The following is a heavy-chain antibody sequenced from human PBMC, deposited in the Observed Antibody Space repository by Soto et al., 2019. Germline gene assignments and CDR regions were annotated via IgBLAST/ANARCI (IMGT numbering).Heavy chain of an antibody. J-gene: IGHJ6*02. D-gene: IGHD2-2*01. V-gene: IGHV4-34*01. Sequence: PSETLSLTCAVYGGSFSGYYWSWIRQPPGKGLEWIGEINHSGSINYNVSLKSRVTISVDTSRNQFSLKLSSVTAADAALYYCARVPTRHYYHYDGMDVWGQGTTVTVSS. CDR1: GGSFSGYY. CDR3: ARVPTRHYYHYDGMDV. CDR2: INHSGSI.